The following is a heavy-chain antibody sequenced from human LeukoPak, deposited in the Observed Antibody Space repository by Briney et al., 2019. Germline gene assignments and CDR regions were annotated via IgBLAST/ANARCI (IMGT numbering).Heavy chain of an antibody. CDR1: GFTVSSIY. CDR2: LYSGGST. J-gene: IGHJ3*02. CDR3: ARAPWSGYYSDAFDI. Sequence: GGSLRLSCAASGFTVSSIYMIWVGPAPGSGPQWVSLLYSGGSTYYADSVKGRFTISRDNSKNTLYLQMNSLRAEDTAVYYCARAPWSGYYSDAFDIWGQGTMVTVSS. V-gene: IGHV3-66*02. D-gene: IGHD3-3*01.